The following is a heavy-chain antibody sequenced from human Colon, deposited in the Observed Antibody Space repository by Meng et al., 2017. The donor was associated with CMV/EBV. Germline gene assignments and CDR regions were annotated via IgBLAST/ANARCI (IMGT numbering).Heavy chain of an antibody. CDR3: AKHLGVVVYYYYGMDV. CDR2: IFSGGTNT. D-gene: IGHD3-22*01. CDR1: GFTFSNYI. Sequence: GGSLRLSGAASGFTFSNYIMSWVRQAPGKGLEWVSIIFSGGTNTYYADSVKGRFTISRDNSKNTLYLQMNSLRAEDTAVYYCAKHLGVVVYYYYGMDVWGQGTTVTVSS. J-gene: IGHJ6*02. V-gene: IGHV3-23*03.